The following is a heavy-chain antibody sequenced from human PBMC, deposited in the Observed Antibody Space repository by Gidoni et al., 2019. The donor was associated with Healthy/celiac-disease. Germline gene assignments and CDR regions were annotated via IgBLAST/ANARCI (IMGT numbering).Heavy chain of an antibody. D-gene: IGHD2-15*01. CDR1: GFTFSSYG. V-gene: IGHV3-30*18. J-gene: IGHJ5*02. CDR3: AKDRSVVS. Sequence: QVQLVESAGGVVQPGRSLRLSCPASGFTFSSYGMHWVRQGPGKGLEWVAVISYDGSNKYYADSVKGRFTISRDKSKNTLYLQMNSLRAEDTAVYYCAKDRSVVSWGQGTLVTVSS. CDR2: ISYDGSNK.